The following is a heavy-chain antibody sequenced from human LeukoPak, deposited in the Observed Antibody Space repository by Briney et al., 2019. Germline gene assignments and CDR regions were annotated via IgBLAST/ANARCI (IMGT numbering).Heavy chain of an antibody. CDR2: SIHSGNT. Sequence: SETLSLTCAVYGGSFSAYYWSWIRQPPGKGLEWIGESIHSGNTNYNPSLKSRVTISVDTSKNQFSLKLSSVTAADTAVYYCARGRKKQLVGRSGYYFDFWGQETLVTVSS. V-gene: IGHV4-34*01. J-gene: IGHJ4*02. CDR3: ARGRKKQLVGRSGYYFDF. CDR1: GGSFSAYY. D-gene: IGHD6-6*01.